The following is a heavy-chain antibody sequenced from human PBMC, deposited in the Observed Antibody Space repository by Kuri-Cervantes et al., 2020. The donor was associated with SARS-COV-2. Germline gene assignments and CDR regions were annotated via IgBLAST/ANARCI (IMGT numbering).Heavy chain of an antibody. Sequence: LSLTCAASGFTFSSYEMNWVRQAPGKGLEWVSYISTSGRTIYYADSVKGRFTISRDNAENSLYLQMNSLRAEDTAVYYCAKDGSNYVGGMDVWGQGTTVTVSS. CDR2: ISTSGRTI. D-gene: IGHD4-11*01. CDR3: AKDGSNYVGGMDV. V-gene: IGHV3-48*03. CDR1: GFTFSSYE. J-gene: IGHJ6*02.